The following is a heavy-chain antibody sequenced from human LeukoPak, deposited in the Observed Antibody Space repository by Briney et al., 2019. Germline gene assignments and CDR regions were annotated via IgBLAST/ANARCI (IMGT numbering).Heavy chain of an antibody. CDR1: GYSFSDYY. CDR3: ARADRLDGGPYLIGP. V-gene: IGHV1-2*02. CDR2: INPNSGGT. J-gene: IGHJ5*02. D-gene: IGHD3-16*01. Sequence: ASVKVSCKTSGYSFSDYYMHWVRQAPGQGLEWMGWINPNSGGTSSAQKFQGRVTMTRDTAITTVYMEVSWLTSDDTAIYYCARADRLDGGPYLIGPWGQGTLVTVSS.